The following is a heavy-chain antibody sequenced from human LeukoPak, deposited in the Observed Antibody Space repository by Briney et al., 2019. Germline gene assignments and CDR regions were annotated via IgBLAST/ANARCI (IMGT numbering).Heavy chain of an antibody. D-gene: IGHD3-3*01. CDR3: ARDDFWSGLVR. V-gene: IGHV4-34*01. CDR2: IYHSGST. CDR1: GGSFSGYY. J-gene: IGHJ4*02. Sequence: SETLSLTCAVYGGSFSGYYWSWIRQPPGKGLEWIGEIYHSGSTNYNPSLKSRVTISVDKSKNQFSLKLSSVTAADTAVYYCARDDFWSGLVRWGQGTLVTVSS.